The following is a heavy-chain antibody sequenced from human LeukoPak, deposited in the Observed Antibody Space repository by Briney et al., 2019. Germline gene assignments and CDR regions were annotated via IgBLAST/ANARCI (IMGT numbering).Heavy chain of an antibody. CDR2: ISYDGSNK. Sequence: PGGSVRLSCAASGFTFSSYGMHWVRQAPGKGLEWVAFISYDGSNKYYADSVKGRITISRDNSKSTLYLQMNSLRAEDTAVFYCAKGYGSGSYCTDYWGQGTLVTVSS. CDR1: GFTFSSYG. D-gene: IGHD3-10*01. J-gene: IGHJ4*01. V-gene: IGHV3-30*18. CDR3: AKGYGSGSYCTDY.